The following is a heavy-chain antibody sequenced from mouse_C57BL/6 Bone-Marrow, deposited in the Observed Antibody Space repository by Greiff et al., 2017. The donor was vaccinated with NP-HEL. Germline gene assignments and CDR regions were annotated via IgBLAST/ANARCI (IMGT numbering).Heavy chain of an antibody. J-gene: IGHJ4*01. CDR1: GYTFTSYW. CDR2: IHPNSGST. Sequence: VQLQQPGAELVKPGASVKLSCKASGYTFTSYWMHWVKQRPGQGLEWIGMIHPNSGSTNYNEKFKSKATLTVDKSSSTACMQLSSLTSEDSAVYYCARGLLWLRRRDYYAMDYWGQGTSVTVSS. V-gene: IGHV1-64*01. CDR3: ARGLLWLRRRDYYAMDY. D-gene: IGHD2-2*01.